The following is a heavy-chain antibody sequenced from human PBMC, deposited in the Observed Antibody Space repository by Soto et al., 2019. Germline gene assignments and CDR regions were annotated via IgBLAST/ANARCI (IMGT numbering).Heavy chain of an antibody. D-gene: IGHD6-13*01. CDR1: GYTFTTYG. V-gene: IGHV1-18*04. CDR2: ISAYNGNT. J-gene: IGHJ4*02. Sequence: ASVKVSCKTSGYTFTTYGVSWVRQAPGQGLEWMGWISAYNGNTNYAQKLQGRVTMTTDTSTSTAYMELRGLRSDDTAVYYCARLPAAGTEGYFDYWGQGTLVTVSS. CDR3: ARLPAAGTEGYFDY.